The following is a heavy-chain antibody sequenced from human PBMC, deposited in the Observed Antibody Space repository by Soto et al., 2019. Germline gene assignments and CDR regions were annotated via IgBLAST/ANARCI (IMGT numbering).Heavy chain of an antibody. V-gene: IGHV4-31*03. J-gene: IGHJ4*02. CDR3: AREGADYYDSSGYLDY. Sequence: LSLTCTVSGGSISSGGYYWSWIRQHPGKGLEWIGYIYYSGSTYYNPSLKSRVTISVDTSKNQFSLKLSSVTAADTAVYYCAREGADYYDSSGYLDYWGQGTLVTVSS. D-gene: IGHD3-22*01. CDR1: GGSISSGGYY. CDR2: IYYSGST.